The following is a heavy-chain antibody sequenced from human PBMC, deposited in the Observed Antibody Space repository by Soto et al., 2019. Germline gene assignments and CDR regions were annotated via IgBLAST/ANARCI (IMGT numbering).Heavy chain of an antibody. CDR3: ARGLISGSHYSGGWYYFDS. J-gene: IGHJ4*02. Sequence: QVQLQQSGAGLLKPSETLSLTCDVYGGSFSGYIWTWIRQTPGKGLQWIGQINHSGSANYNPSLKSRVTISVQTSKSQFSLELSSVTAADTAVYYCARGLISGSHYSGGWYYFDSWGQGTQVTVSS. V-gene: IGHV4-34*01. D-gene: IGHD1-26*01. CDR2: INHSGSA. CDR1: GGSFSGYI.